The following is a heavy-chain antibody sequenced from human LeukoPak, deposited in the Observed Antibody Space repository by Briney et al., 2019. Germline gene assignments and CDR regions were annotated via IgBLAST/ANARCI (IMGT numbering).Heavy chain of an antibody. Sequence: GASVKVSCKASGYTFSDYYIHCVRQGPGHGLEWMGWINPNSGGTDYAQRFQGRVTMTRETSNTTAYMELSRLRSDDTAVYYCARVNYRSGFFRNFYYYGMDAWGQGTTVTVSS. D-gene: IGHD6-19*01. CDR1: GYTFSDYY. CDR3: ARVNYRSGFFRNFYYYGMDA. J-gene: IGHJ6*02. CDR2: INPNSGGT. V-gene: IGHV1-2*02.